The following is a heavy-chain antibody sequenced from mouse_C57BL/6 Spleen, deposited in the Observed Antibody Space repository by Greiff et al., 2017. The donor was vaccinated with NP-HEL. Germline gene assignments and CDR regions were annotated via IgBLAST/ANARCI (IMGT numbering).Heavy chain of an antibody. CDR1: GFSFNTYA. D-gene: IGHD1-1*01. CDR3: VRQQYYYGISFYFDV. J-gene: IGHJ1*03. Sequence: EVKLVESGGGLVQPKGSLKLSCAASGFSFNTYAMNWVRQAPGKGLEWVARIRSKSNNYATYYADSVKDRFTISRADSESMLYLQMNNLKTEDTAMYYCVRQQYYYGISFYFDVWGTGTTVTVSS. CDR2: IRSKSNNYAT. V-gene: IGHV10-1*01.